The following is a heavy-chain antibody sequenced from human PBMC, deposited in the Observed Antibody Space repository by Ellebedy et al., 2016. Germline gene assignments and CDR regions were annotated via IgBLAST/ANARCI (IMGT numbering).Heavy chain of an antibody. CDR1: GFTFSDYY. CDR2: MSSSTGPI. J-gene: IGHJ4*02. Sequence: GGSLRLSXAASGFTFSDYYMGWIRQAPGKGLEWISYMSSSTGPIYYADSVKGRFTISRDNAKNSVYLQMSSLRSDDTAVYYCVRIPNWGQGTLVTVSS. CDR3: VRIPN. V-gene: IGHV3-11*01.